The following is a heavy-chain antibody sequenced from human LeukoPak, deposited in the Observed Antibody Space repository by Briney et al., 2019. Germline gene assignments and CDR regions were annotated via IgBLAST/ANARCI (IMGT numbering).Heavy chain of an antibody. Sequence: SETLSLTCAVSGSSISSGYCWGWIRQPPGKGLEWIGSISHSGSTYYNPSLKSRVTISVDTSKDQFSLKLSSVTAADTAVYYCARHTYDSNGYYYLDYWGQGTLVTVSS. CDR1: GSSISSGYC. CDR3: ARHTYDSNGYYYLDY. J-gene: IGHJ4*02. CDR2: ISHSGST. D-gene: IGHD3-22*01. V-gene: IGHV4-38-2*01.